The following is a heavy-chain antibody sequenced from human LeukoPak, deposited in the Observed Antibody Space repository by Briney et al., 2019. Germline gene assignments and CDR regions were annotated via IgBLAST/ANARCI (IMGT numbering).Heavy chain of an antibody. V-gene: IGHV3-9*01. Sequence: SSGGYYWSWIRQHPGKGLEWVSGISWNSGSIGYADSVKGRFTISRDNAKNSLYLQMNSLRAEDTASYYCARIYPSAFDIWGQGTMVTVSS. D-gene: IGHD2/OR15-2a*01. J-gene: IGHJ3*02. CDR2: ISWNSGSI. CDR1: SSGGYY. CDR3: ARIYPSAFDI.